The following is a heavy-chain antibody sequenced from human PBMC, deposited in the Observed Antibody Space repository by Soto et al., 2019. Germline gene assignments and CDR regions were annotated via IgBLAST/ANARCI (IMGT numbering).Heavy chain of an antibody. Sequence: EVQLEESGGGLVQPGGSLRLSCAASGFAFSSYCMYWVRQAPGKGLVWVSRINSDGSFPGYADSVKGRFTLSRDNAKNTLYLQMSSLRAEDTAVYYCASYQFVSDSRHVGGVAHWGQGTLFTVSS. CDR2: INSDGSFP. CDR1: GFAFSSYC. D-gene: IGHD2-8*01. J-gene: IGHJ4*02. CDR3: ASYQFVSDSRHVGGVAH. V-gene: IGHV3-74*01.